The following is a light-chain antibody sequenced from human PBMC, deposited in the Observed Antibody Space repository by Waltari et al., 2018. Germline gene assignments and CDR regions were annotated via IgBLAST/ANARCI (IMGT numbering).Light chain of an antibody. V-gene: IGLV2-14*03. CDR3: SSYTSSSTSVV. Sequence: QSALTQPASVSGSPGQSITISCTGTSSDVGGYNYVSWYQQHPGKAPKLWIYDVSNRPSGVSNRFSGSKSGNTASLTSSGLQAEDEADYYCSSYTSSSTSVVFGGGTKLTVL. CDR1: SSDVGGYNY. CDR2: DVS. J-gene: IGLJ2*01.